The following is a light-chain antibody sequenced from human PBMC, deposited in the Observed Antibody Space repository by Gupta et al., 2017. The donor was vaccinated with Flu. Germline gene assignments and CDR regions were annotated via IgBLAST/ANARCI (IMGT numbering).Light chain of an antibody. V-gene: IGKV1-33*01. Sequence: PSSLSASLGDRVTIACRASQDISDYLNWYQQKPGQAPTLLIYDASNWETGVPARFSGSGSGTDFTFTISSLQPEDFATYYCQQRHNCPLTFGQGTKVEIK. CDR2: DAS. CDR3: QQRHNCPLT. CDR1: QDISDY. J-gene: IGKJ2*01.